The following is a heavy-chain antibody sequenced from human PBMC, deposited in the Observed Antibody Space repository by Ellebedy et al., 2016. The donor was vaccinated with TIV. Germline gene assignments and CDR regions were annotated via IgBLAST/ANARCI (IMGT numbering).Heavy chain of an antibody. CDR3: ARPSYGGNSAAQYSDAFNI. V-gene: IGHV4-39*01. J-gene: IGHJ3*02. CDR1: DNSISSNSYY. CDR2: IYYSGST. Sequence: MPSETLSPTCTVSDNSISSNSYYWGWIRQPPGKGLEWLGSIYYSGSTYYNPSLKSRITISVDTSKNQFSLKLRSVTAADTAVYYCARPSYGGNSAAQYSDAFNIWGQGTMVTVSS. D-gene: IGHD4-23*01.